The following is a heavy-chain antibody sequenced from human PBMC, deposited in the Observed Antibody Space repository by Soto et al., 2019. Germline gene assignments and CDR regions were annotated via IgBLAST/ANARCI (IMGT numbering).Heavy chain of an antibody. CDR3: ATGGVGELCDY. V-gene: IGHV3-23*01. D-gene: IGHD3-10*01. J-gene: IGHJ4*02. Sequence: EVQLLESGGGLVQPGGSLRLSCAASGFTFSYYALSWVRQAPGKGLEWVSTITGSGGNTYYADSMKGRFTISRDNSKNTLYLNMNSLRAEDTAVYYWATGGVGELCDYWGQGTLVTVSS. CDR2: ITGSGGNT. CDR1: GFTFSYYA.